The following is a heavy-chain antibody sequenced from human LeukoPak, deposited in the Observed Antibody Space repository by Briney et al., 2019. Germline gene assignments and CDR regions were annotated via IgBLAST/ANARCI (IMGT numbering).Heavy chain of an antibody. Sequence: KTSETLSLTCAVHGPSFSGYFWSWIRQPPGKGLEWIGEINHRGDTNYNPSLKNRVTISLDTSNNQFSVRLTSVTAADTAVYYCARSPSRQNWIASLYKWFDPWGQGTLVTVAS. D-gene: IGHD2-2*03. V-gene: IGHV4-34*01. CDR2: INHRGDT. CDR3: ARSPSRQNWIASLYKWFDP. J-gene: IGHJ5*02. CDR1: GPSFSGYF.